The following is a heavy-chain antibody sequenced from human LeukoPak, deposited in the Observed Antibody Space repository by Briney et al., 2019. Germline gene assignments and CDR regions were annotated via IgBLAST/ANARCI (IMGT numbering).Heavy chain of an antibody. V-gene: IGHV4-61*02. J-gene: IGHJ6*02. Sequence: SQTLSLTCAVSGGSISSGSYYWSWIRQPAGKGLEWIGRIYSSGSTDYNPSLKSRVTISVDTSKNQFSLKLNSVTAADTAVYYCARDDYGDSGYYYSGMDVWGQGTTVTVSS. CDR3: ARDDYGDSGYYYSGMDV. CDR2: IYSSGST. CDR1: GGSISSGSYY. D-gene: IGHD4-17*01.